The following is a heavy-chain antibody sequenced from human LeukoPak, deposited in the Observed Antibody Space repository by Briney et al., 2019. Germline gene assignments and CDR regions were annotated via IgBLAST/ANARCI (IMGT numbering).Heavy chain of an antibody. CDR1: GFSLSTSGVG. V-gene: IGHV2-5*02. CDR3: AHSDTYYDFCSGYVFDY. J-gene: IGHJ4*02. CDR2: IYWDDDK. Sequence: SGPTLVNPTQTLTLTCTFSGFSLSTSGVGVGWIRQPPGKALEWLALIYWDDDKRYSPSLKSRLTITKDTSKNQVVLTMTNLDPVDTATYYCAHSDTYYDFCSGYVFDYWGQGTLVTVSS. D-gene: IGHD3-3*01.